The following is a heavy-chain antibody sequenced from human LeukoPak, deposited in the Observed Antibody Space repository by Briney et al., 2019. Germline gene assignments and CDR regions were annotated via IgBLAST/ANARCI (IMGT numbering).Heavy chain of an antibody. CDR1: GFTFSSYA. D-gene: IGHD6-13*01. J-gene: IGHJ4*02. Sequence: PGRSLRLSCAASGFTFSSYAMHWVRQAPGKGLEWVAVVSYDGGNKYYADSVKGGFTISRDNSKNTLNLQLTGLRAEKTAFNSVARPEYGSSWYPFDYWGQGTLVTVSS. CDR3: ARPEYGSSWYPFDY. V-gene: IGHV3-30-3*01. CDR2: VSYDGGNK.